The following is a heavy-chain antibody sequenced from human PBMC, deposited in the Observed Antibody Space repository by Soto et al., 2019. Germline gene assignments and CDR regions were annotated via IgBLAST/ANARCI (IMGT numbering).Heavy chain of an antibody. CDR3: ARDLASGDYIHFH. D-gene: IGHD4-17*01. CDR1: GGSISSYY. V-gene: IGHV4-59*01. CDR2: IYYSGST. J-gene: IGHJ4*02. Sequence: PSETLSLTCTVSGGSISSYYWSWIRQPPGKGLEWIGYIYYSGSTNYNPSLKSRVTISVDTSKNQFSLKLSSVTADDTAVYYCARDLASGDYIHFHWGQGSLVTVSS.